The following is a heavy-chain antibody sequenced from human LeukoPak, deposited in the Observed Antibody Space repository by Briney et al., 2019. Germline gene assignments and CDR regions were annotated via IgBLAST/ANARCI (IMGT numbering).Heavy chain of an antibody. CDR2: IKQDGSEK. Sequence: GGSLRLSCAASGFTFSNYWMSWVRQAPGKGLEWVANIKQDGSEKYYVDSVKGRFTISRDNAKNSLYLQMNGLRAEDTAVYYCARDAGSRDWLDPWGQGTLVTVSS. CDR1: GFTFSNYW. V-gene: IGHV3-7*01. CDR3: ARDAGSRDWLDP. D-gene: IGHD5-24*01. J-gene: IGHJ5*02.